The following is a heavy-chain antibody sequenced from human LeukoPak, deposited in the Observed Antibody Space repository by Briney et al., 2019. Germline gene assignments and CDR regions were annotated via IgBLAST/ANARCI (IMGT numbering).Heavy chain of an antibody. J-gene: IGHJ6*02. CDR2: IKSKTDGGTT. CDR1: GFTFSNAW. D-gene: IGHD3-22*01. V-gene: IGHV3-15*01. Sequence: PGGSLRLSCAASGFTFSNAWMSWVRQAPGKGLEWVGRIKSKTDGGTTDYAAPVKGRFTISRDDSKNTLYLQMNSLKTEDTAVYYCTTDAQYYYDSSGGFYYYYGMDVWGQGTTVTVSS. CDR3: TTDAQYYYDSSGGFYYYYGMDV.